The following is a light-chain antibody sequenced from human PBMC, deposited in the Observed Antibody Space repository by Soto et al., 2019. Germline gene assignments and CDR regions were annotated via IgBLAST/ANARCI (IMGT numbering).Light chain of an antibody. CDR2: GAS. J-gene: IGKJ4*01. V-gene: IGKV3-15*01. CDR3: QQFSSAPLT. CDR1: QSVSTN. Sequence: EIVMTQSPVTPSVSPGERATLSCRASQSVSTNLAWYQQKPGQAPRVLIYGASTRATNIPARFSGSGSGTDFTLTISSLQSEDFAVYFCQQFSSAPLTFGGGTKVDIK.